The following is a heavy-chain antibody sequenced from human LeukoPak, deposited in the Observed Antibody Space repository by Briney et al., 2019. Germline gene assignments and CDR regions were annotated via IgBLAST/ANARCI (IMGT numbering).Heavy chain of an antibody. D-gene: IGHD3-22*01. CDR1: GFTFSSYW. J-gene: IGHJ3*02. CDR2: IKQDGSEK. V-gene: IGHV3-7*01. Sequence: GGSLRLSCAASGFTFSSYWMSWVRQAPGKGLEWVANIKQDGSEKYYVDSVKGRFTISRDNAKNSLYLQMNSLRAEDTAVYYCARDLSRSYYYDSRPGAFDIWGQGTMVTVSP. CDR3: ARDLSRSYYYDSRPGAFDI.